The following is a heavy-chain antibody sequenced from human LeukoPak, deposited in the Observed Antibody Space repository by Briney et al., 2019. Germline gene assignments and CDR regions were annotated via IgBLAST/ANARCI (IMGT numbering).Heavy chain of an antibody. J-gene: IGHJ5*02. V-gene: IGHV1-2*04. Sequence: ASVKVSCKASGYTFTGYYMHWVRQAPGQGLEWMGWINPNSGGTNYAQKFQGWVTMTRDTSISTVYMELSRLRSDDTAVYYCARARTPCSGGSCYQESWFDPWGQGTLVTVSS. CDR2: INPNSGGT. CDR3: ARARTPCSGGSCYQESWFDP. CDR1: GYTFTGYY. D-gene: IGHD2-15*01.